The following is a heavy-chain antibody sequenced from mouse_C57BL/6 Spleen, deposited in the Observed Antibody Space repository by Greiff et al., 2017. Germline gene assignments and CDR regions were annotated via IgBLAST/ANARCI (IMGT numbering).Heavy chain of an antibody. CDR1: GYAFTNYL. D-gene: IGHD6-5*01. Sequence: QVQLQQSGAELVRPGTSVKVSCKASGYAFTNYLIEWVKQRPGQGLEWIGVINPGSGGTNHNEKFKGKATLTADKYSSTAYMQLSSLTSEDSAVYFCARGKAYYYAMDYWGQGTSVTVSS. J-gene: IGHJ4*01. CDR3: ARGKAYYYAMDY. V-gene: IGHV1-54*01. CDR2: INPGSGGT.